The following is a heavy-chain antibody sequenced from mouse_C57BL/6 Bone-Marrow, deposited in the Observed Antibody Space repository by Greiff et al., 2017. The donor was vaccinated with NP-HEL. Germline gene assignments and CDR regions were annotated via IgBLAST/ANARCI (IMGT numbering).Heavy chain of an antibody. CDR2: INSDGGST. CDR3: ARRRSTMVTAYYFDY. V-gene: IGHV5-2*03. CDR1: EYEFPSHD. J-gene: IGHJ2*01. D-gene: IGHD2-1*01. Sequence: EVMLVESGGGLVQPGESLKLSCESNEYEFPSHDMSWVRKTPEKRLELVAAINSDGGSTYYPDTMERRFIISRDNTKKTLYLQMSSRRSEDTALYYCARRRSTMVTAYYFDYWGQGTTLTVSS.